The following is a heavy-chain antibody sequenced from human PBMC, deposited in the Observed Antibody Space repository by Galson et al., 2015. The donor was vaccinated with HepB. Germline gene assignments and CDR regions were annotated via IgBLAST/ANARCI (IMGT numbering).Heavy chain of an antibody. CDR1: GYTLTELS. D-gene: IGHD2-15*01. Sequence: SVKVSCKVSGYTLTELSMHWVRQAPGKGLEWMGGFDPEDGETIYAQKFQGRVTMTEDTSTDTVYLDLSSLGSEDTAVYYCAGDPCSGGSCYRGGFEYWGQGTLVTVSS. CDR2: FDPEDGET. V-gene: IGHV1-24*01. J-gene: IGHJ4*02. CDR3: AGDPCSGGSCYRGGFEY.